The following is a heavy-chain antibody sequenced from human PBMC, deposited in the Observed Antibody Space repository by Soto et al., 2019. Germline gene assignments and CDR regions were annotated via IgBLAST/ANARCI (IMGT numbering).Heavy chain of an antibody. CDR1: GFTFSSYA. Sequence: GGSLRLSCAASGFTFSSYAMSWVRQAPGKGLEWVSAISGSGGSTYYADSVKGRFTISRDNSKNTLYLQMNSLRAEDTAVYYCARIRGYSGYDYGSHFDYWGQGTLVTVSS. CDR3: ARIRGYSGYDYGSHFDY. V-gene: IGHV3-23*01. CDR2: ISGSGGST. J-gene: IGHJ4*02. D-gene: IGHD5-12*01.